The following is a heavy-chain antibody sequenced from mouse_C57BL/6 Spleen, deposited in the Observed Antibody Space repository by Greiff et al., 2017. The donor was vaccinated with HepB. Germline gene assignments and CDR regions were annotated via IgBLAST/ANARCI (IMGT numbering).Heavy chain of an antibody. V-gene: IGHV1-76*01. Sequence: VKLQQSGAELVRPGASVKLSCKASGYTFTDYYINWVKQRPGQGLEWIARIYPGSGNTYYNEKFKGKATLTAEKSSSTAYMQLSSLTSEDSAVYFCATYPFAYWGQGTLVTVSA. CDR3: ATYPFAY. CDR2: IYPGSGNT. J-gene: IGHJ3*01. CDR1: GYTFTDYY.